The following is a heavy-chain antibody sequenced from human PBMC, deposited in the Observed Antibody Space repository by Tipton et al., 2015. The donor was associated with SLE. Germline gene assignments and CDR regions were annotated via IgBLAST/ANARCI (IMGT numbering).Heavy chain of an antibody. V-gene: IGHV3-7*01. CDR1: GFTFTNTW. Sequence: SLRLSCVASGFTFTNTWMNWARQAPGKGLEWVAYINPDGSEINYVDSVKGRFTISRDNAKNSLYLQMSSLRVEDTAVYYCSRGAGRSPDYWGQGTLVTVSS. CDR2: INPDGSEI. CDR3: SRGAGRSPDY. J-gene: IGHJ4*02.